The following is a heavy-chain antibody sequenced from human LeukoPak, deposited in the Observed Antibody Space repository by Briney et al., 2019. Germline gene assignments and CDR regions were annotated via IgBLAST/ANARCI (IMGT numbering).Heavy chain of an antibody. J-gene: IGHJ4*02. CDR3: ARLRGCSSTSCLKAQFDY. V-gene: IGHV3-7*01. CDR1: GFTSSTYW. Sequence: GGSLRLSCTASGFTSSTYWMTWVRQAPGKGLEWVANIKQDGGEKYYVDSVRGRFTISRDNAKNSLYLQMNSLRAEDTAVYYCARLRGCSSTSCLKAQFDYWGQGTLVTVSS. D-gene: IGHD2-2*01. CDR2: IKQDGGEK.